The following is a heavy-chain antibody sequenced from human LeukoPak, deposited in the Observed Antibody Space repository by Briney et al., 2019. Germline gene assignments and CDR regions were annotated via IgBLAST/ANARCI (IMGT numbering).Heavy chain of an antibody. J-gene: IGHJ6*02. V-gene: IGHV1-2*06. CDR2: INPNSGGT. D-gene: IGHD3-22*01. CDR3: ARAKYYYDSSGYPDPAYGMDV. CDR1: GYTFTGYY. Sequence: ASVKVSCKASGYTFTGYYMHWVRQAPGQGLEWMGRINPNSGGTNYAQKFQGRVTMTRDTSISTAYMELSRLRSDDTAVYYCARAKYYYDSSGYPDPAYGMDVWGQGTTVTVSS.